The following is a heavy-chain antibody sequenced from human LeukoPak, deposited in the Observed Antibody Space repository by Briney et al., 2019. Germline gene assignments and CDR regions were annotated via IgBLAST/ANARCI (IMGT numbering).Heavy chain of an antibody. J-gene: IGHJ5*02. V-gene: IGHV4-59*08. CDR1: GGSISSYY. D-gene: IGHD6-6*01. CDR2: IYYSGST. CDR3: ARRIAARPGVNWFDP. Sequence: PSETLSLTCTVSGGSISSYYWSWIRQPPGKGPEWIGYIYYSGSTNYNPSLKSRVTVSVDTSKNQFSLKLSSVTAADTAVYYCARRIAARPGVNWFDPWGQGTLVTVSS.